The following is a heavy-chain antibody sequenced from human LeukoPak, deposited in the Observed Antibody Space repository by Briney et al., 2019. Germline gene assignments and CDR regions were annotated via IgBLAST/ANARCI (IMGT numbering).Heavy chain of an antibody. CDR2: INSDGSST. J-gene: IGHJ4*02. CDR3: ARDRSVGAVDY. CDR1: GFTFSSYW. Sequence: GGSLRLSCAASGFTFSSYWMHWVRQAPGKGLVWVLRINSDGSSTSYADSVKGRFTISRDNAKNTLYLQMNSLRAEDTAVYYCARDRSVGAVDYWGQGTLVTVSS. D-gene: IGHD1-26*01. V-gene: IGHV3-74*01.